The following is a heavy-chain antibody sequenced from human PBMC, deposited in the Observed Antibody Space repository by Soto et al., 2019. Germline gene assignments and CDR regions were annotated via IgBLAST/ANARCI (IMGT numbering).Heavy chain of an antibody. D-gene: IGHD1-26*01. Sequence: QLQLQESGPGLVKPSETLSLTCTVSGGSISSSSYYWGWIRQPPGKGLEWIGSIYYSGSTYYNPSLKSRVTISVDTSKNQFSLKLSSVTAADTAVYYCARHKGSGSYADWYFDLWGRGTLVTVSS. J-gene: IGHJ2*01. CDR3: ARHKGSGSYADWYFDL. CDR2: IYYSGST. CDR1: GGSISSSSYY. V-gene: IGHV4-39*01.